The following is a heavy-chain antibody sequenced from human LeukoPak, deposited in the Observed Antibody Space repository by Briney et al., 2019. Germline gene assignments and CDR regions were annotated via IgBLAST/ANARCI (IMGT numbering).Heavy chain of an antibody. V-gene: IGHV3-30*18. CDR3: AKAIAVAGKPPLGLDY. D-gene: IGHD6-19*01. J-gene: IGHJ4*02. Sequence: PGGSLRLSCAASGFTFSSYGMHWVRQAPGKGLEWVAVISYDGSNKYYADSVKGRFTISRDNSKNTLYLQMNSLRAEDTAVYYCAKAIAVAGKPPLGLDYWGQGTLVTVSS. CDR1: GFTFSSYG. CDR2: ISYDGSNK.